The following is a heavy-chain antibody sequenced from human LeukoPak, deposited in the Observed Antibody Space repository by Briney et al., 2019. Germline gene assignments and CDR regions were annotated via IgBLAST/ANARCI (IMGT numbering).Heavy chain of an antibody. CDR1: GYSISSGYY. Sequence: SETLSLTCTVSGYSISSGYYWGWIRQPPGKGLEWIGSIYHSGSTNYNPSLKSRVTISVDTSKNQFSLKLSSVTAADTAVYYCVFEEGRYWGQGTLVTVSS. CDR2: IYHSGST. J-gene: IGHJ4*02. V-gene: IGHV4-38-2*02. CDR3: VFEEGRY. D-gene: IGHD3-10*02.